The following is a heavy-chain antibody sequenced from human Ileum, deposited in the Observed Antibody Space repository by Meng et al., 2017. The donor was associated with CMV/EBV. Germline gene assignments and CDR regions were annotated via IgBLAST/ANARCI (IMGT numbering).Heavy chain of an antibody. CDR3: ASGRLQFTPSALQH. D-gene: IGHD5-24*01. CDR2: VNNRGRT. V-gene: IGHV4-34*02. CDR1: GEPLNGFF. Sequence: QVQLQQGGEGLLKPSETLSLTCAVSGEPLNGFFCSWIRQPPGRGLEWIGEVNNRGRTNYNPSLKSRLTISIDTSKRQLPLMVTSVTAADSAIYYCASGRLQFTPSALQHWGPGTLVTVSS. J-gene: IGHJ1*01.